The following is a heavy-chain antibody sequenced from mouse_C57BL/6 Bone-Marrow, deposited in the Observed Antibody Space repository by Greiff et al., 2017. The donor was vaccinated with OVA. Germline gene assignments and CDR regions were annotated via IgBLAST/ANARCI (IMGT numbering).Heavy chain of an antibody. V-gene: IGHV1-47*01. J-gene: IGHJ1*03. CDR1: GYTFTTYP. D-gene: IGHD1-1*01. CDR3: ARGYYYGLYWYFDV. CDR2: FHPYNDDT. Sequence: VQRVESGAELVKPGASVKMSCKASGYTFTTYPIEWMKQNHGKSLEWIGNFHPYNDDTKYNEKFKGKATLTVEKSSSTVYLELSRLTSDDSAVYYCARGYYYGLYWYFDVWGTGTTVTVSS.